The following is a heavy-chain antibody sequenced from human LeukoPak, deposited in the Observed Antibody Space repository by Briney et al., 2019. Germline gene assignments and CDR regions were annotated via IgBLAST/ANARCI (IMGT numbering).Heavy chain of an antibody. J-gene: IGHJ5*02. CDR3: ARERGGFDP. V-gene: IGHV4-38-2*02. CDR1: GYSISSGYY. CDR2: IYHSGST. Sequence: PSETLSLTCTVSGYSISSGYYWGWIRQPPGKGLEWIGSIYHSGSTYYNPSLKSRVTISVDTSKNQFSLKLSSVTAADTAVYYCARERGGFDPWGQGTLVTVSS.